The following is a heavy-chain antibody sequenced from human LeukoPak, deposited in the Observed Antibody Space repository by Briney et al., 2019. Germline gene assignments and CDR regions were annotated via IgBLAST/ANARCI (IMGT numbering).Heavy chain of an antibody. CDR3: AKDPGYGLYYFDY. CDR1: GFTFSNYG. CDR2: IWYDGSNK. V-gene: IGHV3-33*06. D-gene: IGHD5-18*01. J-gene: IGHJ4*02. Sequence: GTSLRLSCTASGFTFSNYGMHWVRQAPGKGLEWVAVIWYDGSNKYYADPVKGRFTISRDNSKNTLYLQMNSLRVEDTAVYYCAKDPGYGLYYFDYWGQGTLVTVSP.